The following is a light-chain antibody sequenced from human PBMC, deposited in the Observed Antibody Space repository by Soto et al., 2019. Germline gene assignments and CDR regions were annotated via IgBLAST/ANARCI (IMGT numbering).Light chain of an antibody. V-gene: IGKV1-39*01. CDR3: QQSYSILWT. Sequence: DIQMTQSPSSLSASVGDRVTITCRASQSISINLSWYQQKPGKAPQLLIYAASSLQSGVPSRFSGGGSGTDFTLTITSLQPDDFATYYCQQSYSILWTFGQGTKVEIK. J-gene: IGKJ1*01. CDR2: AAS. CDR1: QSISIN.